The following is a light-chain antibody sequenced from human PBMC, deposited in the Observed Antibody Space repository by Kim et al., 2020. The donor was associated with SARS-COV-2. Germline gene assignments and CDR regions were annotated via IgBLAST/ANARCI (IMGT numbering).Light chain of an antibody. CDR1: QSVADNH. V-gene: IGKV3-20*01. Sequence: LSPGERVILSCRGSQSVADNHLAWFQQEPGQAPRLLIYGTSSRATGIPDRFSGSGSGTDFTLTISRLEPEDSAVYYCQQYDRPPYTFGQGTKLEI. CDR2: GTS. CDR3: QQYDRPPYT. J-gene: IGKJ2*01.